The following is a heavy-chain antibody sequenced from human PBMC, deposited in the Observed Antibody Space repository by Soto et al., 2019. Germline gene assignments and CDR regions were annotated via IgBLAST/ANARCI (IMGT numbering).Heavy chain of an antibody. D-gene: IGHD5-18*01. CDR2: IKSKSDGETA. Sequence: GGSLSLSCAASGLTFSNVWMTWVRQAPGKGLEWVGRIKSKSDGETADVAAPVKARFTISRDDSKNTVFLEMNSLKSEDTALNYCAITAMINRDSSTGFDYWGRGTQVTVSS. J-gene: IGHJ4*02. CDR3: AITAMINRDSSTGFDY. CDR1: GLTFSNVW. V-gene: IGHV3-15*01.